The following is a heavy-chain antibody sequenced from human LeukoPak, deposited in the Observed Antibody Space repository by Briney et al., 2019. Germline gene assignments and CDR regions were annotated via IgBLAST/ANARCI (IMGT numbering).Heavy chain of an antibody. CDR3: ARGFHRYSYDSGPYAVY. CDR1: GFTFSNAW. Sequence: GGSLRLSCAASGFTFSNAWMSWVRQAPGKGLEWASYISSSSRTIYYADSVKGRFTISRDNAKNSLYLQMNSLRAEDTAVFYCARGFHRYSYDSGPYAVYWGQGTLVTVSS. CDR2: ISSSSRTI. D-gene: IGHD3-22*01. V-gene: IGHV3-48*01. J-gene: IGHJ4*02.